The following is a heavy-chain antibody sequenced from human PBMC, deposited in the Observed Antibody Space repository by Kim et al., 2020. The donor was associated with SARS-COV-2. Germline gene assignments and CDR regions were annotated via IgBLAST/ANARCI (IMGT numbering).Heavy chain of an antibody. J-gene: IGHJ6*01. CDR3: ARDEKYSSSWYYYYYGM. CDR1: GFTFSSYG. D-gene: IGHD6-13*01. CDR2: ISYDGSNK. V-gene: IGHV3-33*05. Sequence: GGSLRLSCAASGFTFSSYGMHWVRQAPGKGLEWVAVISYDGSNKYYADSEKGRFTISRDNSKNTLYLQMNSLRAEDTAVYYCARDEKYSSSWYYYYYGM.